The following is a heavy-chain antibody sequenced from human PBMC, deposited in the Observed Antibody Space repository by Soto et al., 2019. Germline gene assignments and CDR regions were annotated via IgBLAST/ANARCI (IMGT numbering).Heavy chain of an antibody. V-gene: IGHV4-34*01. CDR1: GGSFSGYY. Sequence: SETLSLTCAVYGGSFSGYYWSWIRQPPGKGLEWIGEINHSGSTNYNPSLKSRVTISVDTSKNQFSLKLSSVTAADTAVYYCARGLSDRSGYYYYGMDVWGQGTTVTVS. J-gene: IGHJ6*02. CDR2: INHSGST. CDR3: ARGLSDRSGYYYYGMDV. D-gene: IGHD1-26*01.